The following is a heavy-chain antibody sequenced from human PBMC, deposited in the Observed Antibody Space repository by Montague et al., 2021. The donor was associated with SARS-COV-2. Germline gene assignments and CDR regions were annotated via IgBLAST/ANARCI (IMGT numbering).Heavy chain of an antibody. J-gene: IGHJ4*02. CDR2: INHSGTT. D-gene: IGHD4-23*01. CDR1: GGSFSGYY. Sequence: SETLSLTCAANGGSFSGYYWTWIRQSAGKGLEWIAEINHSGTTNXNFNPSLRSRVTISVDTSKSQFSLKLSSVTAADTGVYYCARWDPQTLTLIGLRGKSASDYWGQGTLVTVSS. CDR3: ARWDPQTLTLIGLRGKSASDY. V-gene: IGHV4-34*01.